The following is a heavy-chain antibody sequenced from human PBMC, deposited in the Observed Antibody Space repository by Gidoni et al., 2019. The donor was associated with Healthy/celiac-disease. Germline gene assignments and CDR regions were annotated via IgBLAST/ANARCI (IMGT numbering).Heavy chain of an antibody. V-gene: IGHV4-34*01. Sequence: QVQLQQWGAGLLKPSETLSLTCAVYGGSFSGYYWSWIRQPPGKGLEWIGEINHSGSTNYNPSLKSRVTISVDTSKNQFSLKLSSVTAADTAVYYCARPGFFGVHDAFDIWGQGTMVTVSS. CDR2: INHSGST. D-gene: IGHD3-3*01. CDR1: GGSFSGYY. J-gene: IGHJ3*02. CDR3: ARPGFFGVHDAFDI.